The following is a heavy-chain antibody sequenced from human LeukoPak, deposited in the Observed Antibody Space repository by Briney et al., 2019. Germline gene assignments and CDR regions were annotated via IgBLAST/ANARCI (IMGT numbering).Heavy chain of an antibody. CDR3: ARDERYCSGGSCYPSDGMDV. Sequence: PGGSLRLSCAASGFTFSSYGMHWVRQAPGKGLEGVAVIWYDGSNKYYADSVKGRFTISRDNSKNTLYLQMNSLRAEDTAVYYCARDERYCSGGSCYPSDGMDVWGQGTTVTVSS. D-gene: IGHD2-15*01. CDR2: IWYDGSNK. J-gene: IGHJ6*02. CDR1: GFTFSSYG. V-gene: IGHV3-33*01.